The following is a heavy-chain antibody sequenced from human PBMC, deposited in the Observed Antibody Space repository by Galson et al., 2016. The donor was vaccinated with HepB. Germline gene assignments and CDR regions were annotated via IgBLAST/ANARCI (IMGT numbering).Heavy chain of an antibody. CDR2: ISGSGGET. CDR3: ASGTTVTTSNSFWYFDL. Sequence: SLRLSCAASGFTFSSYAMTWVRQAPGKGLVWVSTISGSGGETHYADSVKGRFTFSKDNSKNTMYVQMTSLRAEDTAVYYCASGTTVTTSNSFWYFDLWGRGTLVTVSS. J-gene: IGHJ2*01. CDR1: GFTFSSYA. V-gene: IGHV3-23*01. D-gene: IGHD4-17*01.